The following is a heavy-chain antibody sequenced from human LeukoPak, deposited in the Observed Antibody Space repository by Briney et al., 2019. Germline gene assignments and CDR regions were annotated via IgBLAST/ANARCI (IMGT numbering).Heavy chain of an antibody. J-gene: IGHJ4*02. V-gene: IGHV3-74*01. Sequence: PGGSLRLSCAASGFTFSYHWMHWFRQAPGKGLVWVSRVTHDGSGTSYADSVKGRFTISRDNAENTLYLEMNSLRAEDTAVYYCSRDTTPFGYSYDSWGQGTLVTVSS. D-gene: IGHD5-18*01. CDR2: VTHDGSGT. CDR1: GFTFSYHW. CDR3: SRDTTPFGYSYDS.